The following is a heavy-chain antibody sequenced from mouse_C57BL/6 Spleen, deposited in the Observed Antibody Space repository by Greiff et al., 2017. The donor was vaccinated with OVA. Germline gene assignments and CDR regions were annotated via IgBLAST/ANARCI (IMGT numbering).Heavy chain of an antibody. CDR2: IYPGSGST. Sequence: QVHVKQPGAELVKPGASVKMSCKASGYTFTSYWITWVKQRPGQGLEWIGDIYPGSGSTNYNEKFKSKATLTVDTSSSTAYMQLSSLTSEDSAVYDCARGGLYYSNYQAWFAYWGKGTLVTVSA. D-gene: IGHD2-5*01. J-gene: IGHJ3*01. CDR1: GYTFTSYW. V-gene: IGHV1-55*01. CDR3: ARGGLYYSNYQAWFAY.